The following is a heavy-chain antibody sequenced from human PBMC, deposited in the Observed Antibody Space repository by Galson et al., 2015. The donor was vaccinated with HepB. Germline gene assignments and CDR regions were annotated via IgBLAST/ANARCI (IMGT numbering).Heavy chain of an antibody. CDR2: INASGGTA. D-gene: IGHD1-7*01. CDR3: AKEVRSGTLSQFDF. Sequence: SLRLSCAASGFTFSNYAMNWVRQAPGKGLKWVSGINASGGTAYYADSVKGRFTISRDNSKNTLFLQMDALRVEDTAIYYCAKEVRSGTLSQFDFWGQGTLVTVSS. CDR1: GFTFSNYA. J-gene: IGHJ4*02. V-gene: IGHV3-23*01.